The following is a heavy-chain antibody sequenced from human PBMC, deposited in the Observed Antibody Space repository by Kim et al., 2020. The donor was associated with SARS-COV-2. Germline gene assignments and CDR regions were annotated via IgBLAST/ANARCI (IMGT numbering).Heavy chain of an antibody. Sequence: KYYADSVKGRFTISRDNAKNTLYLQMNSLRAEDTAVYYCAGEVRGMGFDYWGQGTLVTVSS. CDR2: K. V-gene: IGHV3-30*01. D-gene: IGHD3-10*01. CDR3: AGEVRGMGFDY. J-gene: IGHJ4*02.